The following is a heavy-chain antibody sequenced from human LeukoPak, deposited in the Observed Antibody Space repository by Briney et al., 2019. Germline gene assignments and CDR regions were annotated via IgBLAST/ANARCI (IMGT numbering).Heavy chain of an antibody. J-gene: IGHJ4*02. CDR2: ISSSSSTI. CDR1: GFTFSSYN. D-gene: IGHD6-13*01. CDR3: ARILTGYSSNWYPFDY. Sequence: GGSLRLSCAASGFTFSSYNMNWVRQAPGKGLEWVSYISSSSSTIYYADSVKGRFIISRDNAKSSLYLQMNSLRDEDTPVYYCARILTGYSSNWYPFDYWGQGTLVTVSS. V-gene: IGHV3-48*02.